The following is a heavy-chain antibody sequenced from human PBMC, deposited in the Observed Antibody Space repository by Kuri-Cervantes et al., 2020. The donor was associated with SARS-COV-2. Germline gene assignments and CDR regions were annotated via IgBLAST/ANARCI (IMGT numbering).Heavy chain of an antibody. D-gene: IGHD3-22*01. CDR1: GDSISSSSYY. Sequence: SETLSLTCIVSGDSISSSSYYWGWIRQPPGKGLEWFGTITYSGSTYYNPSLKSRVTISVGTSKNQFSLKLSSVTAADTAVYYGARLGHYYDSSGYYYAFDYWGQGTLVTVSS. V-gene: IGHV4-39*01. J-gene: IGHJ4*02. CDR3: ARLGHYYDSSGYYYAFDY. CDR2: ITYSGST.